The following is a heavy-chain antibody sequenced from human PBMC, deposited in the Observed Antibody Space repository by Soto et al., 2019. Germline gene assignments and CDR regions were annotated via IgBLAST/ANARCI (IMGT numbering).Heavy chain of an antibody. Sequence: QVQLQESGPGLVKPSQTLSLTCTVSGGSISSGDYYWSWIRQPPGKGLEWIGYIYYSGSTYYNPSLKSRVTISVDTSKNQFSLKLSSETAADTAVYYCARVLGSDTVTTNPWGQGTLVTVSS. CDR2: IYYSGST. CDR1: GGSISSGDYY. V-gene: IGHV4-30-4*01. D-gene: IGHD4-17*01. J-gene: IGHJ5*02. CDR3: ARVLGSDTVTTNP.